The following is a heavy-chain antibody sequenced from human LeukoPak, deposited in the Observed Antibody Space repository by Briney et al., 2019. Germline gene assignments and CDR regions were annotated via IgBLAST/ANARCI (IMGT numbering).Heavy chain of an antibody. J-gene: IGHJ4*02. V-gene: IGHV1-18*01. D-gene: IGHD2-15*01. CDR3: ARGNHDIIGFVDY. CDR2: ISAYNGDT. Sequence: ASVKVSCKASGYTFTSYGISWVRQAPGQGLEWMAWISAYNGDTDYAQKLQGRVTLTTDTSTSTAYMELRSLSSDDTAVYYCARGNHDIIGFVDYWGREPWSPSPQ. CDR1: GYTFTSYG.